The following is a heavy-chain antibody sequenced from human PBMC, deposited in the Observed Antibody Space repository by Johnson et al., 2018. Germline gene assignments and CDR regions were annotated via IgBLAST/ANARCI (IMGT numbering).Heavy chain of an antibody. CDR1: GGSLTDYY. D-gene: IGHD2-15*01. CDR2: INHRGST. CDR3: ARGPDFGPDCQFDS. V-gene: IGHV4-34*01. Sequence: QVQLQQWGAGLSKPSETLSVTCAVYGGSLTDYYWSWIRQAPGKGLEWMGEINHRGSTNYNPSFKSRLSLSVDTSKNQISLNLSSVTAADTAVYYCARGPDFGPDCQFDSWGQGTLVTVAS. J-gene: IGHJ4*02.